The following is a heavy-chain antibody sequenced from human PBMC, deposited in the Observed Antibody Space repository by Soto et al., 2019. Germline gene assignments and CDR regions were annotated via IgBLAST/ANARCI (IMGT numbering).Heavy chain of an antibody. J-gene: IGHJ4*01. V-gene: IGHV4-31*03. CDR3: ARVPRITVIVVDESYFDY. Sequence: SETLSLTCTVSGGSISSGGYYWSWIRQHPGKGLEWIGYIYYSGSTSYNPSLKSRVPISVDTSKNQFSLKLSSVTAADTAVYYCARVPRITVIVVDESYFDYWCPEALVAVSS. D-gene: IGHD3-22*01. CDR2: IYYSGST. CDR1: GGSISSGGYY.